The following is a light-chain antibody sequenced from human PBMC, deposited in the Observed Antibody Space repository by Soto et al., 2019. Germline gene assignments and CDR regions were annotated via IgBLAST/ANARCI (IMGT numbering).Light chain of an antibody. CDR1: SSDVGAYNY. J-gene: IGLJ1*01. CDR2: EVS. CDR3: SSYTGSNLGV. V-gene: IGLV2-14*01. Sequence: QSVLTQPASVSGSPGQSITISCTGTSSDVGAYNYVSWYQQHPGKAPTLMISEVSNRPSGVSNRFSGSKSGNTASLIISGLQAEDEADYYCSSYTGSNLGVFGTGTKVTVL.